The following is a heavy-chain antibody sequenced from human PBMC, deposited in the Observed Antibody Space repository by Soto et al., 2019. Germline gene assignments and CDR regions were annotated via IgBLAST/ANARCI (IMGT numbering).Heavy chain of an antibody. CDR2: IYYSGST. D-gene: IGHD2-21*02. CDR3: ARGYFGGYCYSEEDEVRGGGFDY. J-gene: IGHJ4*02. CDR1: GGSVSSGSYY. V-gene: IGHV4-61*01. Sequence: SETLSLTCTVSGGSVSSGSYYWSWIRQPPGKGLEWIGYIYYSGSTNYNPSLKSRVTISVDTSKNQFSLKLSSVTAADTAVYYCARGYFGGYCYSEEDEVRGGGFDYWGQGTLVTVSS.